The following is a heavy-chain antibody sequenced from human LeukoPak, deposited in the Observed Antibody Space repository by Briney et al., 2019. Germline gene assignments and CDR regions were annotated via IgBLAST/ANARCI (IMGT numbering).Heavy chain of an antibody. CDR3: ARLEQYYYYGMDV. D-gene: IGHD1-26*01. CDR2: IYYSGST. Sequence: SETLSLTCTASGGSISSYYWSWIRQPPGKGLEWIGYIYYSGSTNYNPSLKSRVTISVDTSKNQFSLKLSSVTAADTAVYYCARLEQYYYYGMDVWGQGTTVTVSS. J-gene: IGHJ6*02. CDR1: GGSISSYY. V-gene: IGHV4-59*08.